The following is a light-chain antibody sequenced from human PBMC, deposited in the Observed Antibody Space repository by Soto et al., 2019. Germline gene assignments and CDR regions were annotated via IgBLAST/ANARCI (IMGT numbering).Light chain of an antibody. J-gene: IGKJ2*01. CDR3: QQANSPYT. CDR1: QGIGKD. V-gene: IGKV1-6*01. CDR2: GAS. Sequence: IQMTQSPSSLSASVGDTVTITCRASQGIGKDLAWFQQRPGKAPKLLIYGASGLQNGVPSRFSGSGSGTDFTLTISGLQPEDFATYYCQQANSPYTFGQGTKVDIK.